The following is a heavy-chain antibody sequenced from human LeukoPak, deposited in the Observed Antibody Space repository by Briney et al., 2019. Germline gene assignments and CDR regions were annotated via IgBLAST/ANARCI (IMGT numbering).Heavy chain of an antibody. CDR2: IYYSGST. CDR1: GDSISPYY. CDR3: ATDWEY. Sequence: SETLSLTCTVSGDSISPYYWSWIRQPPGKGPEWIGYIYYSGSTNYNPPLKSRVIISVDKSKNQSSLKLSSVTAADTAVYYCATDWEYWGPGAQVTVSS. J-gene: IGHJ4*02. D-gene: IGHD3-9*01. V-gene: IGHV4-59*12.